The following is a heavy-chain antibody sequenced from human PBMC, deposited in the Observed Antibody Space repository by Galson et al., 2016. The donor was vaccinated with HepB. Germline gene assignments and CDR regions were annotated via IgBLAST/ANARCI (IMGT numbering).Heavy chain of an antibody. D-gene: IGHD1-7*01. Sequence: SLRLSCAASGFTFSSYGMHWVRQAPGKGLEWVAVIWYDGSNKYYADSVKGRFTISRDNSKNTLYLQMNSLRAEDTAVYYCAKGHWNYEYYFYYWGQGTLVTVSS. V-gene: IGHV3-33*06. CDR2: IWYDGSNK. CDR1: GFTFSSYG. CDR3: AKGHWNYEYYFYY. J-gene: IGHJ4*02.